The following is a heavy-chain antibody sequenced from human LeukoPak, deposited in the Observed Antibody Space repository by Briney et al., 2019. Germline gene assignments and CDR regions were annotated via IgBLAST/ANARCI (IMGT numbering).Heavy chain of an antibody. Sequence: GASVKVSCRTSGYTFTSYGISWVRQAPGQGLEWMGWISAYNGNTNYAQNLQGRVTMTTDTSTSTAYMELRSLRSNDTAVYYCARDRTPIYYDSSGYVDYWGQGTLVTVSS. D-gene: IGHD3-22*01. CDR2: ISAYNGNT. CDR3: ARDRTPIYYDSSGYVDY. J-gene: IGHJ4*02. CDR1: GYTFTSYG. V-gene: IGHV1-18*01.